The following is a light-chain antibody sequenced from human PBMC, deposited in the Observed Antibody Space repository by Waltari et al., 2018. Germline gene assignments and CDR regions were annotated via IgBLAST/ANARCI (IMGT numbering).Light chain of an antibody. CDR1: QSVSSY. J-gene: IGKJ3*01. CDR2: DAS. V-gene: IGKV3-11*01. Sequence: EIVLTQSTATLSLSPGERATLSCSASQSVSSYLAWYQQKPGPAPRLLIYDASNSATGIPARFSGSGSGTDFTLTISSLEPEDFAVYYCQQRSNWRFTFGPGTKVDIK. CDR3: QQRSNWRFT.